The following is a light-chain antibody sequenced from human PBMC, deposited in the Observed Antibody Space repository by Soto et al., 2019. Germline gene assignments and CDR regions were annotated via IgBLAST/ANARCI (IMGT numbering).Light chain of an antibody. Sequence: CVLTQPASVYGSPGEAITISCTGTSSDVGGYNSVSWYQHHPGKAPKLMIYDVSNRSSGVSSRFSGSKSDNTASLTISGLQAEDEADYYCKSYTSRSTYVFGTGTKVTVL. J-gene: IGLJ1*01. CDR2: DVS. CDR3: KSYTSRSTYV. CDR1: SSDVGGYNS. V-gene: IGLV2-14*03.